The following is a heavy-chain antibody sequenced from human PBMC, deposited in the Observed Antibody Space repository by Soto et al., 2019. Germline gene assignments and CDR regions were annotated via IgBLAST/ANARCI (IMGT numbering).Heavy chain of an antibody. CDR1: EYTFTSYD. CDR2: MNPNSGNT. CDR3: ARETALNYYYYGMDV. D-gene: IGHD1-1*01. J-gene: IGHJ6*02. V-gene: IGHV1-8*01. Sequence: QVQLVQSGAEVKKPGASVKVSCKASEYTFTSYDINWVRQATGQGLEWMGWMNPNSGNTGYAQKFQGRVTMTRNTSISTAYMELSSLRSEDTAVYYCARETALNYYYYGMDVWGQGTTVTVSS.